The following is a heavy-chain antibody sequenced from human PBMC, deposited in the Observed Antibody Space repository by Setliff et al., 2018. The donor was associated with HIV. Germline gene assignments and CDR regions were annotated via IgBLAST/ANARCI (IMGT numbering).Heavy chain of an antibody. CDR3: TRRDVSPLWFGQFDY. V-gene: IGHV4-38-2*01. CDR2: IYHNGIT. Sequence: PSETLSLTCDVSGFSMSNFYYWTWIRQPPGKGLEWIGSIYHNGITYYNPSLKSRVTMSVDTSKNHISLHLSSVTAADTAVYYCTRRDVSPLWFGQFDYWGQGILVTVS. J-gene: IGHJ4*02. CDR1: GFSMSNFYY. D-gene: IGHD3-10*01.